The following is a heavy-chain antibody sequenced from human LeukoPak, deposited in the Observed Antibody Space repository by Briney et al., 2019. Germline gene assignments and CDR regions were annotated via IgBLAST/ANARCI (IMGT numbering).Heavy chain of an antibody. D-gene: IGHD6-19*01. V-gene: IGHV3-74*01. J-gene: IGHJ4*02. CDR3: ALPPVVGD. CDR1: GFTFSDYW. Sequence: PGGSLRLSCAASGFTFSDYWMHWVRQDPGKGLVWVSGINGEGSTTSYADSVKGRFTISRDNARNTLYLQMNGLRVEDTAVYYCALPPVVGDWGQGTLVTVSS. CDR2: INGEGSTT.